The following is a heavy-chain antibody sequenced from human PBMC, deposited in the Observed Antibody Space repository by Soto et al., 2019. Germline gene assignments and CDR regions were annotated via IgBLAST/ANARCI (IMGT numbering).Heavy chain of an antibody. D-gene: IGHD1-7*01. J-gene: IGHJ4*02. Sequence: VQLLESGGGLVQPGESLRLSCAASGFIFNNYAMSWVRQAPGKGLEWVSSISGSGGSTYYADSVKGRFTISRDNSKNTLSLHMNSLRAEDTAIYYCAKGELGTDYWGQGTLVTVSS. CDR2: ISGSGGST. CDR3: AKGELGTDY. CDR1: GFIFNNYA. V-gene: IGHV3-23*01.